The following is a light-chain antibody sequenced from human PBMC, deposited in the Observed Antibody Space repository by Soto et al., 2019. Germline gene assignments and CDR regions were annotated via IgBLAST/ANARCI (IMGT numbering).Light chain of an antibody. CDR1: SSDVGGYNY. V-gene: IGLV2-11*01. CDR3: SSNAGIHTI. CDR2: DVT. Sequence: QSALTQPRSVSGSPGQSVAISCTGTSSDVGGYNYVSWYQQFPGKVPKLMIYDVTKRPSGVPDRFSGSKSGNTASLTISGLQAEDEADYYCSSNAGIHTIFGGGTKLTVL. J-gene: IGLJ2*01.